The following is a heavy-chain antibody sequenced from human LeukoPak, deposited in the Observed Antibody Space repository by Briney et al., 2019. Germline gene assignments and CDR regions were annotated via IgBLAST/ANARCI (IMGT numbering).Heavy chain of an antibody. D-gene: IGHD3-22*01. CDR2: ISSSGSTI. CDR1: RFTFSSYE. CDR3: AKYDNSGRAGGY. V-gene: IGHV3-48*03. Sequence: GGSLRLSCAASRFTFSSYEMKWVRQAPGKGLECLSYISSSGSTIYYADSVKGRFTISRDNAKNSLYLQMNSLRAEDTALYYCAKYDNSGRAGGYWGQGTLVTVSS. J-gene: IGHJ4*02.